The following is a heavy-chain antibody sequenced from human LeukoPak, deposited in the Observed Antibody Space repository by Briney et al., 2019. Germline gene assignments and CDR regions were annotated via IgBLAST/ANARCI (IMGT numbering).Heavy chain of an antibody. Sequence: PSETLSLTCTVSGGSISSGSYYWSWIRQPAEKGVEWIGRIYTSGSTNYNPSLKSRVTISVDTSKNQFSLKLSSVTAADTAVYYCARERGSYPWYFDYWGQGTLVTVSS. CDR3: ARERGSYPWYFDY. CDR1: GGSISSGSYY. CDR2: IYTSGST. D-gene: IGHD1-26*01. J-gene: IGHJ4*02. V-gene: IGHV4-61*02.